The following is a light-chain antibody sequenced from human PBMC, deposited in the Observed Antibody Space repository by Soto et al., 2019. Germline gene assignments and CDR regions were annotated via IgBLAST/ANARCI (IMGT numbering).Light chain of an antibody. CDR1: QSIIRY. J-gene: IGKJ2*01. V-gene: IGKV1-27*01. CDR3: QKYDDVPYT. Sequence: QMTQSPSSLSASVGDRVTITCRASQSIIRYLAWYQQKQGKPPKLLIYAASTLQSGVPSRFSGSGSGTDFTLTISGLQPGDVATYYCQKYDDVPYTFGQGT. CDR2: AAS.